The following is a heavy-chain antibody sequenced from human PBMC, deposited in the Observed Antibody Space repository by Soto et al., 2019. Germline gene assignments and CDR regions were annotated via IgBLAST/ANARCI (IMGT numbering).Heavy chain of an antibody. Sequence: QVQLVQSGAEVKKPGSSVKVSCKASGGTFSSYAISWVRQAPGQGLEWMGGISPIFGTANYAQKFQGRVTITADESTSTAYMELSSLSSEDTAVYYCARGGITMVRGVIGAFDIWGQGTMVTVSS. CDR1: GGTFSSYA. CDR2: ISPIFGTA. V-gene: IGHV1-69*01. J-gene: IGHJ3*02. D-gene: IGHD3-10*01. CDR3: ARGGITMVRGVIGAFDI.